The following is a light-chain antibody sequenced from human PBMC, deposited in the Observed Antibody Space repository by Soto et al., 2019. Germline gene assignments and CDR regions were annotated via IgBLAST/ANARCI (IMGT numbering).Light chain of an antibody. CDR1: QAISNN. CDR2: AAS. CDR3: QKYNSAPFT. J-gene: IGKJ3*01. V-gene: IGKV1-27*01. Sequence: DIQMTQSPSSVSASVGDRVTITCRASQAISNNLAWYQQKPGEVPKVLIYAASTLQSGVPSRFSGSGSGTDFTLTITSLQPEDVATYYCQKYNSAPFTFGPGTKVDLK.